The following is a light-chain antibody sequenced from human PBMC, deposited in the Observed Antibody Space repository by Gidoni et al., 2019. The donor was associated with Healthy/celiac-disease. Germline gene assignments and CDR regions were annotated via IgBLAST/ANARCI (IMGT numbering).Light chain of an antibody. CDR2: AAY. CDR1: QSISSY. CDR3: QQSYSTPPLT. V-gene: IGKV1-39*01. J-gene: IGKJ4*01. Sequence: DIQMTQSPSSLSASVGDRVTITFRASQSISSYLNWYQQKPGKAPKLLIYAAYSLQSGVPSRFSGSGSGTDFTLTISSLQPEDFATYYCQQSYSTPPLTFGGGTKVEIK.